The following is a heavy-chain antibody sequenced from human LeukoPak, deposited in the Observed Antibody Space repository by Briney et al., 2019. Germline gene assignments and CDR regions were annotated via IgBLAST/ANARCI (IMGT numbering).Heavy chain of an antibody. CDR1: GGSISSSSYY. J-gene: IGHJ4*01. CDR2: IYYSGST. Sequence: SETLSLTCSVSGGSISSSSYYWVWIRQPPGKGLEWIGSIYYSGSTYYNPSLKSRVTISVDTSKNQFSLKLSSVTAADTAVYYCASEYYYGSGTLDYWGHGTLVTVSS. CDR3: ASEYYYGSGTLDY. V-gene: IGHV4-39*01. D-gene: IGHD3-10*01.